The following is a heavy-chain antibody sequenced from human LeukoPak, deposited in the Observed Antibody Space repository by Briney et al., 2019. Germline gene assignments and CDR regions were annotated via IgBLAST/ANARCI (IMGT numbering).Heavy chain of an antibody. D-gene: IGHD3-3*01. CDR2: IYYSGIT. Sequence: SETLSLTCTVSGGSISSHYWSWLRQPPGKGQEWIRYIYYSGITNYNTSLKSRVTISVDTSKTQFSLKLSSVTAADTAVYYCARVEDFWSGYYRNDAFDIWGQGTMVTVSS. CDR3: ARVEDFWSGYYRNDAFDI. J-gene: IGHJ3*02. CDR1: GGSISSHY. V-gene: IGHV4-59*11.